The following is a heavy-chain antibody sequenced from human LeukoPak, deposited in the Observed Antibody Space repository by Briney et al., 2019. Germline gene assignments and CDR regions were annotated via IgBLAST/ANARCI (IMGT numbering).Heavy chain of an antibody. Sequence: PGGSLRLSCAASGFTVSSNYMSWVRQAPGKGLEWVSAISGSGGSTYYADSVKGRFTISRDNSKNTLYLQMNSLRAEDTAVYYCARDVGGITIFGVVSSEVGENWFDPWGQGTLVTVSS. CDR2: ISGSGGST. CDR1: GFTVSSNY. J-gene: IGHJ5*02. V-gene: IGHV3-23*01. CDR3: ARDVGGITIFGVVSSEVGENWFDP. D-gene: IGHD3-3*01.